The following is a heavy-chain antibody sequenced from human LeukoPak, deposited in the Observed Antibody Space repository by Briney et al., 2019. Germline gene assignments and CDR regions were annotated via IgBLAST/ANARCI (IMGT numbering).Heavy chain of an antibody. CDR1: GGTFSSYA. CDR3: AVPGIAAAGTQLDYYYYMDV. V-gene: IGHV1-69*01. CDR2: IIPIFGTA. Sequence: SVKVSRKASGGTFSSYAISWVRQAPGQGLEWMGGIIPIFGTANYAQKFQGRVTITADESTSTAYMELSSLRSEDTAVYYCAVPGIAAAGTQLDYYYYMDVWGKGTTVTVSS. J-gene: IGHJ6*03. D-gene: IGHD6-13*01.